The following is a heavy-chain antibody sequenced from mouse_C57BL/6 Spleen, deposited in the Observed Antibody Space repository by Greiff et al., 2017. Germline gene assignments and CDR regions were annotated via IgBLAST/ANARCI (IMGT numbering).Heavy chain of an antibody. CDR3: ASLYYYGSSYGYFDV. V-gene: IGHV5-6*01. J-gene: IGHJ1*03. CDR2: ISSGGSYT. CDR1: GFTFSSYG. Sequence: EVKLQESGGDLVKPGGSLKLSCAASGFTFSSYGMSWVRQTPDKRLEWVATISSGGSYTYYPDSVKGRFTISRDNAKNTLYLQMSSLKSEDTAMYYCASLYYYGSSYGYFDVWGTGTTVTVSS. D-gene: IGHD1-1*01.